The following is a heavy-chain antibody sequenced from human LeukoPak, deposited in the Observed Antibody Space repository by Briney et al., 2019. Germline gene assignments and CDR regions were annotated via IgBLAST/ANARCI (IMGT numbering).Heavy chain of an antibody. J-gene: IGHJ4*02. CDR1: GFTFSSYG. CDR3: AKDPLRGYSSGWPYYFDY. Sequence: GRPLRLSCAASGFTFSSYGMHWVRQAPGKGLEWVAVISYDGSNKYYADSVKGRFTISRDNSKNTLYLQMNSLRAEDTAVYYCAKDPLRGYSSGWPYYFDYWGQGALVTVSS. D-gene: IGHD6-19*01. CDR2: ISYDGSNK. V-gene: IGHV3-30*18.